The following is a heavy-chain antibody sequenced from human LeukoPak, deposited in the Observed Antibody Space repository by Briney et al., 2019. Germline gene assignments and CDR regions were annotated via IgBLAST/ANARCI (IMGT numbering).Heavy chain of an antibody. CDR1: SSTFTTSG. V-gene: IGHV1-18*01. CDR2: ISLYNVNT. Sequence: ASVKVCCKFSSSTFTTSGISWVRQAPGQGLEWMGWISLYNVNTKYAQKLQGRVTMTTETSTDTAHMELRSLRSDDTAVYYCARDEDHNPLDHWGQGTLVTVSS. CDR3: ARDEDHNPLDH. J-gene: IGHJ4*02.